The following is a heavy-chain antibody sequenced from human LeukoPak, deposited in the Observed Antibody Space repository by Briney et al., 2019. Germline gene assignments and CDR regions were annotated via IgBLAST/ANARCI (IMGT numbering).Heavy chain of an antibody. D-gene: IGHD3-3*01. CDR2: ISSSGSTI. Sequence: PGGSLRLSCAASGFTFSSYEMNWVRQAPGKGLEWVSYISSSGSTIYYADPVKGRFTTSRDNAKNSMYLQMNSLRAEDTAVYYCAKEGGNLEWLFHAYYFDYWGQGTLVTVSS. CDR1: GFTFSSYE. J-gene: IGHJ4*02. CDR3: AKEGGNLEWLFHAYYFDY. V-gene: IGHV3-48*03.